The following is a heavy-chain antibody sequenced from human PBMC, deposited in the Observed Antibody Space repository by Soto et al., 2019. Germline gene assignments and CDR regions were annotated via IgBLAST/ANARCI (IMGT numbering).Heavy chain of an antibody. D-gene: IGHD3-22*01. CDR3: AKEMGDYYDSSGSWFDP. Sequence: GGSLRLSCAASGFTFSSYVMSWVRQAPGKGLEWVSAISGSGGNTYYADSVKGRFTISRDNSKNTLFLQMNSLRAEDTALYFCAKEMGDYYDSSGSWFDPCGQGTLVTVSS. CDR2: ISGSGGNT. CDR1: GFTFSSYV. V-gene: IGHV3-23*01. J-gene: IGHJ5*02.